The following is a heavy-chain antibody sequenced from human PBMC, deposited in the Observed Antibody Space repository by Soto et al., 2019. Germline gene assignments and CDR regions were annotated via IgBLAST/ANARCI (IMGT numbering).Heavy chain of an antibody. CDR1: GFTFDDDA. CDR2: ISWNSGSI. D-gene: IGHD2-15*01. J-gene: IGHJ4*02. CDR3: ALESLAAATVY. V-gene: IGHV3-9*01. Sequence: EVQLVESGGGLVQPGRSLRLSCAASGFTFDDDAMHWVRQAPGKGLEWVSGISWNSGSIGYADSVKGRFTISRDNAKNPLDLQMNSLRAEDTALYYCALESLAAATVYWGQGTLVTVSS.